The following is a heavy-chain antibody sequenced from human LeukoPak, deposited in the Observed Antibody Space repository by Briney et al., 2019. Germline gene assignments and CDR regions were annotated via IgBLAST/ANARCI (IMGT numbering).Heavy chain of an antibody. CDR1: GGSISSHY. CDR3: ARAVAGNDGPNYYYYYYMDV. Sequence: SENLSLTCTVSGGSISSHYWSWIRQPPGKGLEWIGYIYYSGSTNYNPSLKSRVTISVDTSKNQFSLKLSSVTAADTAVYYCARAVAGNDGPNYYYYYYMDVWGKGTTVTVSS. V-gene: IGHV4-59*11. CDR2: IYYSGST. J-gene: IGHJ6*03. D-gene: IGHD6-19*01.